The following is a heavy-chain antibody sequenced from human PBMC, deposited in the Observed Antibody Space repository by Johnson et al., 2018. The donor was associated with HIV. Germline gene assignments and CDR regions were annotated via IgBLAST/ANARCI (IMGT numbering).Heavy chain of an antibody. V-gene: IGHV3-30*18. CDR1: GFTFSSYG. CDR3: AKDQSWIGTGHDTFDI. CDR2: ISYDESNK. D-gene: IGHD1-1*01. Sequence: QVQLVESGGGVVQPGRSLRLSCAASGFTFSSYGMHWVRQAPGKGLEWVAVISYDESNKYYADSVKGRFTISRDNSKNTLYLQMSSLGAEDTAVYYCAKDQSWIGTGHDTFDIWGQGTMVTVSS. J-gene: IGHJ3*02.